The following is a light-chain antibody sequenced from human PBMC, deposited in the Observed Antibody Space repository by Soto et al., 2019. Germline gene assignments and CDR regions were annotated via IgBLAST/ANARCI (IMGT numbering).Light chain of an antibody. CDR2: DVT. CDR1: SSDVGGYIY. CDR3: SSYTTSSSYV. V-gene: IGLV2-14*01. Sequence: VLAQPASVSGSPGQSITISCTGTSSDVGGYIYVSWYQQHPGKAPKLMIYDVTSRPSGVSYRFSGSKSGNTASLTISGLQAEDEADYYCSSYTTSSSYVFGTGTKVTVL. J-gene: IGLJ1*01.